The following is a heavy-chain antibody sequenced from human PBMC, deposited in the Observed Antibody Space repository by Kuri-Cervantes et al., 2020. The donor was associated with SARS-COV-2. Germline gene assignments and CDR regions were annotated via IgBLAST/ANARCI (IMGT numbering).Heavy chain of an antibody. Sequence: ASVKVSCKASGYTFTSYGISWVRQAPGQGLEWMGWISAYNGNTNYAQKLQGRVTMTTDTSTSTAYMELRSLRSDDTAVYYCARDRIAAAGFSCQAYWGQGTLVTVSS. D-gene: IGHD6-13*01. CDR2: ISAYNGNT. V-gene: IGHV1-18*01. J-gene: IGHJ4*02. CDR3: ARDRIAAAGFSCQAY. CDR1: GYTFTSYG.